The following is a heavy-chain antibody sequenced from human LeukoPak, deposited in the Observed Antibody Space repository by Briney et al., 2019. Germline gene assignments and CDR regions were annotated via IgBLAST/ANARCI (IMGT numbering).Heavy chain of an antibody. D-gene: IGHD2-15*01. J-gene: IGHJ5*02. CDR3: ARHRCSGGSCLNWFDP. CDR1: GGSISSYY. V-gene: IGHV4-59*08. CDR2: IYHSGST. Sequence: SETLSLTCTVSGGSISSYYWSWIRQPPGKGLEWIGYIYHSGSTNYNPSLKSRVTISVDTSKNQFSLKLSSVTAADTAVYYCARHRCSGGSCLNWFDPWGQGTLVTVSS.